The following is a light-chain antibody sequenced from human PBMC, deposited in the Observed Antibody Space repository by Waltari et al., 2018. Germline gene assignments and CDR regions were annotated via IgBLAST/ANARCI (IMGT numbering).Light chain of an antibody. CDR1: SSDVGGDDS. CDR3: SSQSTKNGVI. Sequence: QSALTQPASVSGSPGQSITISCTGSSSDVGGDDSVSWYEDHPGQAPKFILYDVNKRPSGVSDRFSGSKSGNTASLTISGLQAEDEATFYCSSQSTKNGVIFGGGTKVTVL. CDR2: DVN. J-gene: IGLJ2*01. V-gene: IGLV2-14*03.